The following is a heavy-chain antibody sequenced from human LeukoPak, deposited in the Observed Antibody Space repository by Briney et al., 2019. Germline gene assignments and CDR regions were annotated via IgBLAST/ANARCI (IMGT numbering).Heavy chain of an antibody. Sequence: KASETLSLTCAVYGGSFSGYYWCWIRQPPGKGLEWIGEINHSGSTNYNPSLKSRVTISVDTSKNQFSLKLSSVTAADTAVYYCARGPPRGGAVRYSSGWYVGYWGQGTLVTVSS. CDR2: INHSGST. V-gene: IGHV4-34*01. D-gene: IGHD6-19*01. J-gene: IGHJ4*02. CDR1: GGSFSGYY. CDR3: ARGPPRGGAVRYSSGWYVGY.